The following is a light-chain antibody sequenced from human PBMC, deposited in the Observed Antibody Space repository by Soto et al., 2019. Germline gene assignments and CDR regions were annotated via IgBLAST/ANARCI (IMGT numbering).Light chain of an antibody. V-gene: IGLV2-14*01. Sequence: QSALTQPASVSGSPGQSITISCTGTSSDVGGYNYVSWYQQHPGKAPRLLIYEVNNRPSGVSPRFSGSKSGNTASLTISGLQPEDEADYYCSSYTDSSSLLFGGGTKLTVL. CDR3: SSYTDSSSLL. CDR2: EVN. J-gene: IGLJ2*01. CDR1: SSDVGGYNY.